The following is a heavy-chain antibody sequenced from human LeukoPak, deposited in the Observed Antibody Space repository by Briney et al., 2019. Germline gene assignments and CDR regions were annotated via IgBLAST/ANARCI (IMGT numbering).Heavy chain of an antibody. D-gene: IGHD3-9*01. Sequence: PSETLSLTCAVYGVSFSGYYWSWIRQPPGKGLEWIGEINHSGSTNYNPSLKSRVTISVDTSKNQFSLKLSSVTAADTAVYYCARVSGLRYFDWFHQTIDYWGQGTLVTVSS. CDR3: ARVSGLRYFDWFHQTIDY. V-gene: IGHV4-34*01. CDR1: GVSFSGYY. J-gene: IGHJ4*02. CDR2: INHSGST.